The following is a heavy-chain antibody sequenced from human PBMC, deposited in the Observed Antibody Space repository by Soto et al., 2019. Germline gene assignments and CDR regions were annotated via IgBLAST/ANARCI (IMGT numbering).Heavy chain of an antibody. CDR3: ARALGSVDPFDS. Sequence: GGSLRLSCAASGFTLSSYAMGWVRQAPGKGLEWVSGIKSSGGGGDTYSADSVKGRFTISRDNSKNTLYLQMNTLKAEDTAVYYCARALGSVDPFDSWGQGTPVTVSS. D-gene: IGHD5-12*01. CDR1: GFTLSSYA. V-gene: IGHV3-23*01. J-gene: IGHJ4*02. CDR2: IKSSGGGGDT.